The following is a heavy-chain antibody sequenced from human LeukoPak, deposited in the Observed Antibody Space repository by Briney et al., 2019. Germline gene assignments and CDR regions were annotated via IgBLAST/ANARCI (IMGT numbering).Heavy chain of an antibody. Sequence: ASVKVSCKASGGTFSSYAIIWVRQAPGQGLEWMGGIIPIFGTANYAQKFQGRVTITTDESTSTAYMELSSLRSEDTAVYYCARDVLQIYDSSGYYDYWGQGTLVTVSS. CDR1: GGTFSSYA. CDR3: ARDVLQIYDSSGYYDY. J-gene: IGHJ4*02. CDR2: IIPIFGTA. V-gene: IGHV1-69*05. D-gene: IGHD3-22*01.